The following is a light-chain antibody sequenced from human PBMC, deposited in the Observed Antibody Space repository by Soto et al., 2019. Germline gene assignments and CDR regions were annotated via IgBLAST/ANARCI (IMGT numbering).Light chain of an antibody. V-gene: IGKV1-39*01. Sequence: DIPMTQSPSSLSASVGDRVTITCRASQSIADSLNWYQQKPGKAPKLLIYGASNLQTGVPLRFSGSGSGTVFTLTIGSLQPEDFATYFCQQTYSSLSYTFGQGTKVEI. CDR2: GAS. CDR3: QQTYSSLSYT. J-gene: IGKJ2*01. CDR1: QSIADS.